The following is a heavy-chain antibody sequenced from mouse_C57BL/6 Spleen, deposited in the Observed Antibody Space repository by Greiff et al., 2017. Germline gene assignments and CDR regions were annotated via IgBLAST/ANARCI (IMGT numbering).Heavy chain of an antibody. CDR3: ARRGEYGNYLDY. J-gene: IGHJ2*01. CDR2: IDPSDSYT. CDR1: GYTFTSYW. Sequence: VQLQQPGAELVMPGASVKLSCKASGYTFTSYWMHWVKQRPGQGLEWIGEIDPSDSYTNYNQKFKGKSTLTVDKSSSTAYMQLSSLTSEDSAVYYCARRGEYGNYLDYWGQGTTLTVSS. D-gene: IGHD2-10*02. V-gene: IGHV1-69*01.